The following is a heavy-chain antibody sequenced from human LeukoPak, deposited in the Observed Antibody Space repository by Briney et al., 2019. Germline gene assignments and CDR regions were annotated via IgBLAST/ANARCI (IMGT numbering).Heavy chain of an antibody. CDR2: ISYDGSNK. J-gene: IGHJ3*02. V-gene: IGHV3-30-3*01. CDR1: GFTFSSYA. CDR3: AREGGVPHIAVVTAVLPGAFDI. Sequence: GRSLRLSCAASGFTFSSYAMHWVRQAPGKGLEWVAVISYDGSNKYYADSVKGRFTISRDNSKNTLYLQMNSLRAEDTAVYYCAREGGVPHIAVVTAVLPGAFDIWGQGTMVTVSS. D-gene: IGHD2-21*02.